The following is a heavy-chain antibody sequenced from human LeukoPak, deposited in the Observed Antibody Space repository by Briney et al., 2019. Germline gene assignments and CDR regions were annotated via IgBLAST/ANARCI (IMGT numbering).Heavy chain of an antibody. V-gene: IGHV3-21*04. CDR3: ARGDSGYSSSFDY. D-gene: IGHD6-13*01. J-gene: IGHJ4*02. Sequence: NPGGPLRLSCAASGFTFSSYSMNWVRQAPGKELEWVSSISSSSSYIYYADSVKGRFTISRDNAKDPLYLQMNSLRAEDTALYYCARGDSGYSSSFDYWGQGTLVTVSS. CDR2: ISSSSSYI. CDR1: GFTFSSYS.